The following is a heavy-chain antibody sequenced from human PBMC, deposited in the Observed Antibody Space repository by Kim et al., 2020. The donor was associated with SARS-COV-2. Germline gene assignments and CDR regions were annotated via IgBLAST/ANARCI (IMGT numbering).Heavy chain of an antibody. V-gene: IGHV5-51*01. D-gene: IGHD1-26*01. Sequence: DSDTSYSPSFQGQVTISADKSISTAYLQWSSLKASDTAMYYCARQEGANWGQGTLVTVSS. CDR2: DSDT. J-gene: IGHJ4*02. CDR3: ARQEGAN.